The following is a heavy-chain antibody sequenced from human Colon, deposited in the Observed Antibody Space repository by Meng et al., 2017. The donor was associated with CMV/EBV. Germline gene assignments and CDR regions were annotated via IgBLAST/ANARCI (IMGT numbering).Heavy chain of an antibody. V-gene: IGHV3-23*01. D-gene: IGHD6-19*01. CDR1: GFTFGRFF. CDR3: ATYTQYGSKLGDFDI. CDR2: VSDTGGVT. J-gene: IGHJ3*02. Sequence: EVQVLGAGGGLVQSGGSLRLSCSASGFTFGRFFMKWVRQAPGKGLDWVSAVSDTGGVTHYADSVKGRFTISRDNSENTLYLQMNNLRAEDTAVYYCATYTQYGSKLGDFDIWGQGTMVTVSS.